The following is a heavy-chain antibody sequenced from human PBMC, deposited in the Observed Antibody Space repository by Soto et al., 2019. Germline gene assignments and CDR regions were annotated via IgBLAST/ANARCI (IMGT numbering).Heavy chain of an antibody. CDR3: ARGSYGAGSDY. J-gene: IGHJ4*02. V-gene: IGHV4-30-2*01. CDR2: VFHSGST. D-gene: IGHD3-10*01. Sequence: SETLSLTCVVSGGSISSGGYSWSWIRQPPGKGLEWIGYVFHSGSTYYSPSLKSRVTISIDGSKNQFSLKLTSVTAADTAVYYCARGSYGAGSDYWGQGILVT. CDR1: GGSISSGGYS.